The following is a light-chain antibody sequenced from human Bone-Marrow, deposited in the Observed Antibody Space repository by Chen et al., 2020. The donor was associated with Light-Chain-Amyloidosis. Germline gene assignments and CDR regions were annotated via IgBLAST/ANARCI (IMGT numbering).Light chain of an antibody. CDR1: DLPTKY. V-gene: IGLV3-25*03. Sequence: SYELTQPPSVSVSPGQTARITCSGDDLPTKYAYWYQQKPGQAPVLVIHRDTERPSGISERFSGSSSGTTATLTISGVQAEAEANYHCQSADSSDTYEVIFGGGTKLTVL. J-gene: IGLJ2*01. CDR2: RDT. CDR3: QSADSSDTYEVI.